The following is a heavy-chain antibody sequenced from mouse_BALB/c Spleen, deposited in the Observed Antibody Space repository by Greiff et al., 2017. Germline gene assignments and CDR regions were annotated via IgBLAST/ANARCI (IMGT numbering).Heavy chain of an antibody. D-gene: IGHD2-3*01. CDR2: IYPGDGDT. Sequence: QVQLQQSGAELARPGASVKLSCKASGYTFTSYWMQWVKQRPGQGLEWIGAIYPGDGDTRYTQKFKGKATLTADKSSSTAYMQLSSLASEDSAVYYCARGGDGYYLDYWGQGTTLTVSS. CDR1: GYTFTSYW. V-gene: IGHV1-87*01. CDR3: ARGGDGYYLDY. J-gene: IGHJ2*01.